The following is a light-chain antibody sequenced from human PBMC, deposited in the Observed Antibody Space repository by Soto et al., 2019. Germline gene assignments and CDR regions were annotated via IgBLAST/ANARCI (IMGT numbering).Light chain of an antibody. CDR1: ESISKY. V-gene: IGKV1-39*01. Sequence: DTQMTQSPSSLAASVGDKITLTCRANESISKYLHWYQHKTGEAPKLLIYTASTLQSGIPSRFTGSGSGTDFTLTINSLQPEDFGTYYCQQTYSTPQTFGQGTKVEVK. J-gene: IGKJ1*01. CDR3: QQTYSTPQT. CDR2: TAS.